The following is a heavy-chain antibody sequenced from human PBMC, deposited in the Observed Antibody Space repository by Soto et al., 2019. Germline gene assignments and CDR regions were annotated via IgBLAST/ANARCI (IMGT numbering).Heavy chain of an antibody. J-gene: IGHJ4*02. D-gene: IGHD3-10*01. Sequence: KLQGRVTMTTDTSTNTAYLELRSLTSDDTAVYYCARERHYDAGSCEGADYWGQGTLVTVSS. V-gene: IGHV1-18*01. CDR3: ARERHYDAGSCEGADY.